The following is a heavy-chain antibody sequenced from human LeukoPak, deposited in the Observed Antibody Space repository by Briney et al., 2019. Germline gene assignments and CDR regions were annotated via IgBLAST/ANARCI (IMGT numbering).Heavy chain of an antibody. CDR3: ASVHYYGSGSYYTHFDY. J-gene: IGHJ4*02. V-gene: IGHV1-46*01. D-gene: IGHD3-10*01. CDR1: GYTFSVYF. Sequence: GASVKVSCKASGYTFSVYFINWVRQAPGQGLEWMGIIYPSGGRTNYAQKFQGGVTITADKSTSTAYMELSSLRSEDTAVYYCASVHYYGSGSYYTHFDYWGQGTLVTVSS. CDR2: IYPSGGRT.